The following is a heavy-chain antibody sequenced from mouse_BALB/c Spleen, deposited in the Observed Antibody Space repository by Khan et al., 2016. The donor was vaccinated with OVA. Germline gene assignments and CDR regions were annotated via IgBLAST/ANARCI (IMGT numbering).Heavy chain of an antibody. CDR1: GLTFTSTS. CDR3: ARMARK. V-gene: IGHV14-3*02. J-gene: IGHJ2*01. CDR2: IYPPNGNT. Sequence: VQLKESGAELVKSGATVKLSCTASGLTFTSTSMHWVKQWPGQGLEWIGKIYPPNGNTKYNPQFKGKATITTDTSSNTAYLLLRRLTSDDTAVYYCARMARKWGQGTTLTVSS.